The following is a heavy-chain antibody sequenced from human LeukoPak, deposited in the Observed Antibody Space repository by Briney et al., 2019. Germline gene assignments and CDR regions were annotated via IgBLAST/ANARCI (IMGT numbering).Heavy chain of an antibody. CDR1: GYTFTSYG. J-gene: IGHJ5*02. CDR3: ASVFGYSDWLLYFDP. V-gene: IGHV1-18*01. CDR2: ISAYNGNT. Sequence: ASVEVSCKASGYTFTSYGISWVRQAPGQGLEWMGWISAYNGNTNYAQKLQGRVTMTTDTSTSTAYMELRSLRSDDTAVYYCASVFGYSDWLLYFDPWGQGTLVTVSS. D-gene: IGHD3-9*01.